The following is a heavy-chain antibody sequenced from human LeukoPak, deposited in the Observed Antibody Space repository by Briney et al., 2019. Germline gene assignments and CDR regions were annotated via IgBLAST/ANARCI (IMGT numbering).Heavy chain of an antibody. CDR2: IKHSGST. V-gene: IGHV4-34*01. CDR1: GGSFSGHY. Sequence: ETLSLTCAVYGGSFSGHYWSWLRQPPGKGLEWIGEIKHSGSTNYNPSLKSRVTISVDTSKNQFSLKLSSVTAADTAVYYCATGGIAGLISAFDIWGQGTMVTVSS. D-gene: IGHD6-13*01. J-gene: IGHJ3*02. CDR3: ATGGIAGLISAFDI.